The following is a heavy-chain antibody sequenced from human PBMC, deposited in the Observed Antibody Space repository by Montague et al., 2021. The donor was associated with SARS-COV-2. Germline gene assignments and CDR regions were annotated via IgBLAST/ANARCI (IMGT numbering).Heavy chain of an antibody. V-gene: IGHV4-59*01. CDR3: ARVGRGSSWYEVAFDI. CDR1: GGSISRYS. CDR2: IYNSGST. Sequence: SETLSLTCTVSGGSISRYSWTWIRQPPGKGLEWIGYIYNSGSTNYNPSLTSRVTISVDTSKSQFSLKLSSVAAADTAVYYCARVGRGSSWYEVAFDIWGQGTMVTASS. J-gene: IGHJ3*02. D-gene: IGHD6-13*01.